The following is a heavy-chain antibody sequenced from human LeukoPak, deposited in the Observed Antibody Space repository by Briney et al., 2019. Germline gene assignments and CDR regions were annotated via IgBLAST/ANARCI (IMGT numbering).Heavy chain of an antibody. Sequence: SETLSLTCTVSGGSISSYYWSWLRQPPGKGLEWLGYIYYSGSTKYNPSLKSRVSISVDTSKNQFSLKLSSVTAADTAVYYCARGAGAGYNLQPFDYWGQGTLVTVSS. V-gene: IGHV4-59*08. CDR3: ARGAGAGYNLQPFDY. D-gene: IGHD5-24*01. CDR2: IYYSGST. CDR1: GGSISSYY. J-gene: IGHJ4*02.